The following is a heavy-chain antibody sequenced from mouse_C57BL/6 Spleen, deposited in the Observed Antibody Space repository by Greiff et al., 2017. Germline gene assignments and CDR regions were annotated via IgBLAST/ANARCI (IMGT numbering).Heavy chain of an antibody. CDR2: ISNLAYSI. V-gene: IGHV5-15*04. CDR1: GFTFSDYG. Sequence: EVKLEESGGGLVQPGGSLKLSCAASGFTFSDYGMAWVRQAPRKGPEWVAFISNLAYSIYYADTVTGRFTISRENAKNTLYLEMSSLRSEDTAMYYCARNDGYYAMDYWGQGTSVTVSS. D-gene: IGHD2-3*01. CDR3: ARNDGYYAMDY. J-gene: IGHJ4*01.